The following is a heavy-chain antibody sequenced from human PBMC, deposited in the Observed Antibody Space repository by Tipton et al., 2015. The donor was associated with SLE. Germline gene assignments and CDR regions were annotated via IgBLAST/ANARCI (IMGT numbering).Heavy chain of an antibody. CDR3: AKKATVSGSGYFDY. Sequence: SLRLSCAASGFTFSSYAMSWVRQAPGKGLEWVSGFMGSGATTYYADSVKGRVTITRDNSKNTLYVQMNSLRVEDTAVYYCAKKATVSGSGYFDYWGQGTLVTVSS. V-gene: IGHV3-23*01. CDR2: FMGSGATT. J-gene: IGHJ4*02. D-gene: IGHD6-19*01. CDR1: GFTFSSYA.